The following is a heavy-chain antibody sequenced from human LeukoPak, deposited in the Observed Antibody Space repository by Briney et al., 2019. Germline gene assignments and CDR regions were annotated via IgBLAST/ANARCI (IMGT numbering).Heavy chain of an antibody. V-gene: IGHV4-34*01. Sequence: SEALSLICCVDAGSFSGYYWSWIRQHPGKGLEWIGEINHSGSTNYNPSLKSRVTISVDTSKNQFSLKLSSVTAADTAVYYCARTRIGRFDPWGQGTLVTV. J-gene: IGHJ5*02. CDR3: ARTRIGRFDP. CDR2: INHSGST. CDR1: AGSFSGYY. D-gene: IGHD3-22*01.